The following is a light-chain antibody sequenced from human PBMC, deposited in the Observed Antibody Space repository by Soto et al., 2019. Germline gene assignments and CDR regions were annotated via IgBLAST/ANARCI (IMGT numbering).Light chain of an antibody. V-gene: IGKV3-15*01. CDR1: QSISSN. Sequence: EIVMTQSPATLSVSPGERATLSCRASQSISSNLAWYQQKPGQAPRLLIYGASTRATGIPARFSGSGSVTEFTLTISSLQSEDFAVYYCLQYNNWPPYTFGQGTTLEI. J-gene: IGKJ2*01. CDR2: GAS. CDR3: LQYNNWPPYT.